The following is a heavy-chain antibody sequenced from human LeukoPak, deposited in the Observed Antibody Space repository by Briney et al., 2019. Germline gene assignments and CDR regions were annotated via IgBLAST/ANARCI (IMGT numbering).Heavy chain of an antibody. V-gene: IGHV3-23*01. CDR3: AKDISIGSSGWYREGTFDY. CDR2: ISGSGGST. D-gene: IGHD6-19*01. J-gene: IGHJ4*02. CDR1: GFTFSSYA. Sequence: GGSLRLSCAASGFTFSSYAMSWVRQAPGKGLEWVSAISGSGGSTYYADSVKGRFTISRDNSKNTLYLQMNSLRAEDTAVYYCAKDISIGSSGWYREGTFDYWGQGTLVTVSS.